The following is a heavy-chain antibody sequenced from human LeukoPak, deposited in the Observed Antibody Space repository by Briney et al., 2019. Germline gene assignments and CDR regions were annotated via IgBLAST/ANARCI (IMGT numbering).Heavy chain of an antibody. CDR1: GGSISSYY. J-gene: IGHJ4*02. D-gene: IGHD2-15*01. CDR2: IYYSGST. Sequence: SETLSLTCTVSGGSISSYYWSWIRQPPGKGLEWIGYIYYSGSTNYNPSLKSRVTISVDTSKNQFSLKLSSVTAADTAVYYCARAIRPSDRYGSGGSCYPGPDYFDYWGQGTLVTVSS. V-gene: IGHV4-59*01. CDR3: ARAIRPSDRYGSGGSCYPGPDYFDY.